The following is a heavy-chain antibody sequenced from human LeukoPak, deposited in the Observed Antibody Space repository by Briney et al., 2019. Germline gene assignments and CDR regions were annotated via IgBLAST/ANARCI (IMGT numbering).Heavy chain of an antibody. Sequence: GGSLRLSCAASGFTFSSYSMNWVRQAPGKGLEWVSAISGSGGSTYYADSVKGRFTISRDNSKNTLYLQMNSLRAEDTAVYYCAKWVRRTDVDYWGQGTLVTVSS. CDR3: AKWVRRTDVDY. J-gene: IGHJ4*02. CDR1: GFTFSSYS. V-gene: IGHV3-23*01. D-gene: IGHD1-1*01. CDR2: ISGSGGST.